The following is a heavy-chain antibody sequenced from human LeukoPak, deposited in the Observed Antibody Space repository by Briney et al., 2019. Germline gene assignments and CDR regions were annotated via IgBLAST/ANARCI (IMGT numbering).Heavy chain of an antibody. CDR1: GGSISGGGYY. CDR2: IYYSGST. V-gene: IGHV4-31*03. J-gene: IGHJ3*02. CDR3: ARATSSAFDI. Sequence: SETLSLTCTVSGGSISGGGYYWSWIRQHPGKGLEWIGYIYYSGSTYYNPSLKSRVTISVDKSKNQFSLKLSSVTAADTAVYYCARATSSAFDIWGQGTMVTVSS.